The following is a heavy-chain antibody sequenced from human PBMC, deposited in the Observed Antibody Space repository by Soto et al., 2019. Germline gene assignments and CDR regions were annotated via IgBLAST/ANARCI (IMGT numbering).Heavy chain of an antibody. D-gene: IGHD5-18*01. CDR2: VIPTLDIL. J-gene: IGHJ6*02. Sequence: QVQLVQSGAEVKRPGSSVKVSCKASGDTFSSHTIIAWVRQAPGQGLEWMGRVIPTLDILDYAQRFQDRVTITADTSTSTAYLELTSLTSEETAIYYCARDEGGYNFGSDYGLDVWGQGTTVTVSS. CDR1: GDTFSSHT. CDR3: ARDEGGYNFGSDYGLDV. V-gene: IGHV1-69*08.